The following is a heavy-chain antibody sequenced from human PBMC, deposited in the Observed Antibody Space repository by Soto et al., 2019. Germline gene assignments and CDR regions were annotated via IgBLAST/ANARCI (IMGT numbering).Heavy chain of an antibody. D-gene: IGHD6-19*01. J-gene: IGHJ5*02. CDR1: GFTFSSYG. CDR3: AKDASGLAVSDLLPWFDP. V-gene: IGHV3-30*18. Sequence: QVQLVESGGGVVQPGRSLRLSCAASGFTFSSYGMHWVRQAPGKGLEWVAAISYDGSNKYYADSVKGRFTISRDNSKNTMYLQMNSLRAEDTAVYYCAKDASGLAVSDLLPWFDPWGQGTLVTVSS. CDR2: ISYDGSNK.